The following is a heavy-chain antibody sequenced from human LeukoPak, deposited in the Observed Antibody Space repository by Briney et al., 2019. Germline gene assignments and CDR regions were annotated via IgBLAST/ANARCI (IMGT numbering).Heavy chain of an antibody. J-gene: IGHJ4*02. V-gene: IGHV3-21*01. CDR1: GFTFSSYW. CDR3: ARDGDYVWGSYRHFDY. D-gene: IGHD3-16*02. CDR2: ISSSSSYI. Sequence: GGSLRLSCAASGFTFSSYWMSWVRQAPGKGLEWVSSISSSSSYIYYADSVKGRFTISRDNAKNSLYLQMNSLRAEDTAVYYCARDGDYVWGSYRHFDYWGQETLVTVSS.